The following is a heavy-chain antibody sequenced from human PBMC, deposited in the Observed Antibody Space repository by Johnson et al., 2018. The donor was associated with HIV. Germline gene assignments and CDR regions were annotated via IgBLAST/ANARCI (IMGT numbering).Heavy chain of an antibody. CDR3: AREMTHDDAFDI. Sequence: VQLVESGGGVVQPGRSLRLSCAASGFTFSSYGMHWVRQAPGKGLEWVSGINWNGGSTGYADSVKGRFTISRDNAKNSLYLQMNSLRAEDTAVYYCAREMTHDDAFDIWGQVTIVTVSS. V-gene: IGHV3-20*04. CDR1: GFTFSSYG. CDR2: INWNGGST. J-gene: IGHJ3*02. D-gene: IGHD2-21*02.